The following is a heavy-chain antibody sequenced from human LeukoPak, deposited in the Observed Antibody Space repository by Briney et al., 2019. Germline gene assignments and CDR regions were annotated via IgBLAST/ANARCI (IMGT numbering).Heavy chain of an antibody. J-gene: IGHJ4*02. CDR1: GFTFSSYG. CDR2: ISYDGSNK. CDR3: AKNIVVVTAISPIDY. D-gene: IGHD2-21*02. Sequence: GGSLRLSCAASGFTFSSYGMHWVRQAPGKGLEWVAVISYDGSNKYYADSVKGRFTISRDNSKNTLYLQMNSLRAEDTAVSYCAKNIVVVTAISPIDYWGQGTLVTVSS. V-gene: IGHV3-30*18.